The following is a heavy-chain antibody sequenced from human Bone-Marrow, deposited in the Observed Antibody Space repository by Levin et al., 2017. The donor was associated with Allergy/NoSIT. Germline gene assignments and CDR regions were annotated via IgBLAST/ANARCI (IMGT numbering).Heavy chain of an antibody. CDR3: SRNPAHYNIMTGPYYYYYGLDV. V-gene: IGHV4-30-4*01. CDR1: GGSISSTDYY. CDR2: ISSSGET. D-gene: IGHD3-9*01. Sequence: SETLSLTCTVSGGSISSTDYYWSWIRQSPGPGLDWVGFISSSGETYYNPSLSSRLRLSVDTSNNQFSLELTSVTAADTAVYYCSRNPAHYNIMTGPYYYYYGLDVWGQGTTVAFSS. J-gene: IGHJ6*02.